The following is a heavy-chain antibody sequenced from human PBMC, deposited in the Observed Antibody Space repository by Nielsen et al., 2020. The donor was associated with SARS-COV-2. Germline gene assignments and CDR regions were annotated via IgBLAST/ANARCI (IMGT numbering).Heavy chain of an antibody. V-gene: IGHV4-59*13. J-gene: IGHJ4*02. Sequence: SETLSLTCAVSGGSITTYYWPWIRQSPGKGLAWIGYIYYSGNTHYNPSLKSRVTISVDTSKNQFSLKLRSVTAADTAVYYCARDDDNWGSLAYWGQGTLVTVSS. CDR1: GGSITTYY. CDR3: ARDDDNWGSLAY. D-gene: IGHD7-27*01. CDR2: IYYSGNT.